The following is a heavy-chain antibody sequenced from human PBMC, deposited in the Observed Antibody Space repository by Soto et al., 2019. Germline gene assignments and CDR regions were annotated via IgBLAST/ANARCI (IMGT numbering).Heavy chain of an antibody. Sequence: GGSLRLSCAASGFTFSSYSMNWVRQAPGKGLEWVSSISSSSSYIYYADSVKGRFTISRDNAKNSLYLQMNSLRAEDTAVYYCARSFSIAAAGYYGMDVWGQGTTVTVSS. J-gene: IGHJ6*02. CDR1: GFTFSSYS. D-gene: IGHD6-13*01. CDR3: ARSFSIAAAGYYGMDV. V-gene: IGHV3-21*01. CDR2: ISSSSSYI.